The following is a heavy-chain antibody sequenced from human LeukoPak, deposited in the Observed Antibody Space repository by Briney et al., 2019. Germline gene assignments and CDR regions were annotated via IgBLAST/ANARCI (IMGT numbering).Heavy chain of an antibody. J-gene: IGHJ6*04. Sequence: GGSLRLSCAASGFDVSSNYMSWVRQAPGKGLEWVSIIYSTNSTYYADSVKGRFTISRDISKSTLYLQMNSLRVEDTAVYYCARRLAEAPLGYWGKGTTVTVFS. V-gene: IGHV3-53*01. D-gene: IGHD6-13*01. CDR2: IYSTNST. CDR3: ARRLAEAPLGY. CDR1: GFDVSSNY.